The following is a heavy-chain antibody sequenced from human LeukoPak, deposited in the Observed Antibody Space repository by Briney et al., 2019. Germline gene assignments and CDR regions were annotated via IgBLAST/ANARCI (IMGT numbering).Heavy chain of an antibody. CDR2: IKSKSDGGTI. CDR3: TTLGRNYYYAY. CDR1: GFTVTNAW. D-gene: IGHD2-15*01. Sequence: GGSLRLSCVASGFTVTNAWMSWVRQAPGMGLEWVGRIKSKSDGGTIDYAAPVKGRFTISGDDSKNTLYLQMNGLETEDTAVYYCTTLGRNYYYAYWGQGTLVTVSS. V-gene: IGHV3-15*01. J-gene: IGHJ4*02.